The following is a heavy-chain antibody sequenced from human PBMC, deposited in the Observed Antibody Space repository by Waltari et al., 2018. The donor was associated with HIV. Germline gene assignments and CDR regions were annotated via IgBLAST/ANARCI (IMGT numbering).Heavy chain of an antibody. D-gene: IGHD3-16*01. J-gene: IGHJ4*01. CDR2: IDHTGSA. V-gene: IGHV4-34*01. CDR1: GGSFSGYY. CDR3: ARGFAYYGFPFDY. Sequence: QVQLPQWGAGLVRPSGTLSLTCAVYGGSFSGYYWTWIRQSPGKGLEWIGEIDHTGSANYNPSLKSRLTMSVDTSKNQFSLKWRSVTAADSAVYYCARGFAYYGFPFDYWGHGTLVTVSS.